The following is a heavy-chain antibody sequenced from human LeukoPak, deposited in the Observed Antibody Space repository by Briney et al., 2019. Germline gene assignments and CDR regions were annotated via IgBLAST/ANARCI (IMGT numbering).Heavy chain of an antibody. CDR1: GFAFSSQA. V-gene: IGHV3-23*01. CDR3: AKDARRSSGWYFFDH. Sequence: RTGGSLILSCAASGFAFSSQAMGWVRQAPGKGLEWVSVISDSGDSTYYADSVKGRFTISRDNSKNTLYLQMNSLRAEDTAVYYCAKDARRSSGWYFFDHWGQGTLVTVSS. J-gene: IGHJ4*02. CDR2: ISDSGDST. D-gene: IGHD6-19*01.